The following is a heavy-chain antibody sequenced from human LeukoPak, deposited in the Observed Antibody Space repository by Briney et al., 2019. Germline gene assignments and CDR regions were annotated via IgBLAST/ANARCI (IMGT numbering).Heavy chain of an antibody. J-gene: IGHJ4*02. V-gene: IGHV3-11*01. CDR2: ISVSGTTM. CDR3: ARVGRLQYGDYVAFDY. Sequence: GVSLRLSCATSGFTFTDYYMTWIRQAPGKGLEWISYISVSGTTMYYADSVKGRFTLSRDNAKNSLYLQMNSLRADDTAVYYCARVGRLQYGDYVAFDYWGQGALVTVSS. D-gene: IGHD4-17*01. CDR1: GFTFTDYY.